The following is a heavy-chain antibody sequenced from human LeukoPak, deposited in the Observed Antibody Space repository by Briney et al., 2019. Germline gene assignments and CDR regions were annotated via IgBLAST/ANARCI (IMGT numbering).Heavy chain of an antibody. D-gene: IGHD3-10*01. V-gene: IGHV3-53*01. CDR2: IYSGGGT. CDR1: GFTVSSNY. CDR3: AKGHYYGSGSLDY. Sequence: PGGSLRLSCAASGFTVSSNYLSWVRQAPGMGLEWVSVIYSGGGTYYADSVKGRFTISRDNSKNTLYVQMNSLRAEDTAVYYCAKGHYYGSGSLDYWGQGTLVTVSS. J-gene: IGHJ4*02.